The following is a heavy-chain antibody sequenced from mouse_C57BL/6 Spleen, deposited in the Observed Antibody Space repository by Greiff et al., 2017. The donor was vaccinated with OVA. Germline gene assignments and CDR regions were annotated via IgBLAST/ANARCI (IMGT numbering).Heavy chain of an antibody. CDR3: ARAIYYDYEDYAMDY. CDR2: IYPRDGST. V-gene: IGHV1-78*01. CDR1: GYTFTDHT. Sequence: QVQLQQSDAELVKPGASVKISCKVSGYTFTDHTIHWMKQRPEQGLEWIGYIYPRDGSTKYNEKFKGKATLTADKSSSTAYMQLNSLTSEDSAVYYCARAIYYDYEDYAMDYWGQGTSVTVSS. J-gene: IGHJ4*01. D-gene: IGHD2-4*01.